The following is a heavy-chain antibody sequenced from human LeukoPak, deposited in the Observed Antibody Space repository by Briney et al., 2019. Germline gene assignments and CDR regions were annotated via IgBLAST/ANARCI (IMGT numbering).Heavy chain of an antibody. Sequence: ASVKVSCKASGGTLSSYAISWVRQAPGQGLEWMGRIIPILGIANYAQKFQGRVTITADKSTSTAYMELSSLRSEDTAVYYCARGRVTIFGVVIISYYFDYWGQGTLVTVSS. V-gene: IGHV1-69*04. CDR1: GGTLSSYA. CDR3: ARGRVTIFGVVIISYYFDY. D-gene: IGHD3-3*01. CDR2: IIPILGIA. J-gene: IGHJ4*02.